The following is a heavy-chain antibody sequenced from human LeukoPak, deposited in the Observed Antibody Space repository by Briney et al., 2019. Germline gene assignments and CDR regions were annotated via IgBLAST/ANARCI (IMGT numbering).Heavy chain of an antibody. CDR2: IYYSGST. V-gene: IGHV4-59*08. J-gene: IGHJ4*02. Sequence: SETLSLTCTVSGGSINSYYWSWIRQPPGKGLEWIGYIYYSGSTNYNPSLKSRVTISVDTSKNQFSLKLSSVTAADTAVYYCARGPRSYFDYWGQGTLVTVSS. CDR1: GGSINSYY. CDR3: ARGPRSYFDY.